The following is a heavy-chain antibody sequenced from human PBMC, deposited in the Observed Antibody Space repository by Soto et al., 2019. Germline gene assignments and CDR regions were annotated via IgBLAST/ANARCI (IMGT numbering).Heavy chain of an antibody. CDR2: INPSGGST. Sequence: ASVTVSCKASGYTFTSYYMHWVRQAPGQGLEWMGIINPSGGSTSYAQKFQGRVTMTRDTSTSTVYMELSSLRSEDTAVYYCARGPPPDYGDYGPDYYYGMDVWGQGTTVTVSS. CDR3: ARGPPPDYGDYGPDYYYGMDV. V-gene: IGHV1-46*01. CDR1: GYTFTSYY. D-gene: IGHD4-17*01. J-gene: IGHJ6*02.